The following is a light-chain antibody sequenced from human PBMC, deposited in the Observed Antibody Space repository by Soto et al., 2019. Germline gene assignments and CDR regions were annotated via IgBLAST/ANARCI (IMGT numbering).Light chain of an antibody. CDR2: GHS. V-gene: IGLV1-40*01. CDR3: DSYTSSSTYV. J-gene: IGLJ1*01. Sequence: QSVLTQPPSVSGAPGQRVTISCTGSSSNIGAGYDVHWYQQLPGTAPKLLIYGHSNRPSGVPDRFSGSKSGTSASLAITALQAEDEADYYCDSYTSSSTYVFGTGTKVTVL. CDR1: SSNIGAGYD.